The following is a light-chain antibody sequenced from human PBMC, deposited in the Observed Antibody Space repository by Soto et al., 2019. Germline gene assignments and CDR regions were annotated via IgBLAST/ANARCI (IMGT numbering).Light chain of an antibody. CDR3: AAWGDNLWV. J-gene: IGLJ3*02. CDR2: SNN. CDR1: TSNIGSNT. V-gene: IGLV1-44*01. Sequence: QSVLTQQPSASGTPGQRVTISCSGSTSNIGSNTINWYQQLPGTAPKLLIYSNNQRPSGVPDRFSGSKSGTSVSLAISGLQSGDEADYYCAAWGDNLWVFGGGTKLTVL.